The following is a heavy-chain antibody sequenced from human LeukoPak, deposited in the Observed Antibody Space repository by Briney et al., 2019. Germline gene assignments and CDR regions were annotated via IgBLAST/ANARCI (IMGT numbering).Heavy chain of an antibody. Sequence: GGSLRLSCAASGFTFSNYAMTWVRQAPGKGLEWVSSINDSGGSTYFADSVKGRFTISRDNSKNTLYLQMNGLRAEDTAVYYCAKGGIGYYDSGTYHFDYWGQGAPVTVSS. CDR1: GFTFSNYA. J-gene: IGHJ4*02. D-gene: IGHD3-10*01. CDR2: INDSGGST. CDR3: AKGGIGYYDSGTYHFDY. V-gene: IGHV3-23*01.